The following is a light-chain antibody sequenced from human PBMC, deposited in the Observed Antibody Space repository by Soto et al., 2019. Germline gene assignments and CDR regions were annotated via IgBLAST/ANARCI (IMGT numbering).Light chain of an antibody. J-gene: IGKJ1*01. V-gene: IGKV3-11*01. CDR1: QYINTR. CDR2: QTS. CDR3: HQRQSWPRT. Sequence: EIVLTQSPATLSSFPGDRVTLSCMASQYINTRLAWYKHRPCQAPRLLIYQTSIRAAGIPARFSASGSGTDFTLTISDVQPEDFALYYCHQRQSWPRTFGQGTKVDI.